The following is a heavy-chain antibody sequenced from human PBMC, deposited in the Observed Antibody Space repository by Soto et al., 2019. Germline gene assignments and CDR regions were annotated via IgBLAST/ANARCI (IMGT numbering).Heavy chain of an antibody. V-gene: IGHV6-1*01. J-gene: IGHJ6*02. CDR2: TYYRSKWYN. CDR1: GDSVSSNSAA. CDR3: TRVPRSHYCMDV. Sequence: SQTLSLACVISGDSVSSNSAAWNWIRQSPSRGLEWLGRTYYRSKWYNDYAVSVKSRITINPDTSKNQFSLQLNSVTPEDTAVYYCTRVPRSHYCMDVWGQGTTVTVSS.